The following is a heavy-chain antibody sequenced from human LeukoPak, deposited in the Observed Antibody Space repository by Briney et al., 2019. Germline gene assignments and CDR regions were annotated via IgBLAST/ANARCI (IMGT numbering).Heavy chain of an antibody. CDR2: FDPEDGET. Sequence: ASVKVSCKVSGYTLTELSMHWVRQAPGKGLEWMGGFDPEDGETIYAQKFQGRVTMTEDTSTDTAYMELSSLRSEDTAVYYCATVYYYYYYMDVWGKGTTVTVSS. J-gene: IGHJ6*03. CDR3: ATVYYYYYYMDV. V-gene: IGHV1-24*01. CDR1: GYTLTELS.